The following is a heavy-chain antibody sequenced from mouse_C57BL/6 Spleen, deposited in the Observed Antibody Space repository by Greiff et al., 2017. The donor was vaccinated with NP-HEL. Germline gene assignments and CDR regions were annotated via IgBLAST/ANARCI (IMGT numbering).Heavy chain of an antibody. CDR1: GYTFTSYT. J-gene: IGHJ1*03. V-gene: IGHV1-4*01. D-gene: IGHD1-1*01. CDR2: INPSSGYT. CDR3: ASSDYFGSSHWYFDV. Sequence: VQLQQSGAELARPGASVKMSCKASGYTFTSYTMHWVKQRPGQGLEWIGYINPSSGYTKYNQKFKDKATLTADKSYSTAYMQLRSLTSEASAVYYCASSDYFGSSHWYFDVWGTETTVTVSS.